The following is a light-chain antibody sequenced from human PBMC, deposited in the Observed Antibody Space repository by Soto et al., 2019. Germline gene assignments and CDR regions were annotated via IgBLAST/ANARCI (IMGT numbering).Light chain of an antibody. CDR1: SSDVGGYNY. CDR3: SSYTITSTYV. V-gene: IGLV2-14*01. J-gene: IGLJ1*01. CDR2: EVS. Sequence: QSALTKPASVSGSPGQAITISCTRTSSDVGGYNYVSWYQQHPGKAPKLMIYEVSDRPSGVSNRFSGSKSGNTASLTISGLQAEDEADYYCSSYTITSTYVFGTGTKVTVL.